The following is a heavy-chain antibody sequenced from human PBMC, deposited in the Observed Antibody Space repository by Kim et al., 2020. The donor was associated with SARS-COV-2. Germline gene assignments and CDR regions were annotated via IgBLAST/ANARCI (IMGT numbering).Heavy chain of an antibody. V-gene: IGHV3-49*02. CDR3: TRASPVGKKNDY. D-gene: IGHD2-2*01. J-gene: IGHJ4*02. Sequence: EYGPSAKGRFTISRDDSKTIAYLHMTSLKTDDTAVYYCTRASPVGKKNDYWGQGILVTVSS.